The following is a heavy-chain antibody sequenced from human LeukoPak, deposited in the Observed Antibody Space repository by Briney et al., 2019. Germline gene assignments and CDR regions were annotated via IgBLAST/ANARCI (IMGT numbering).Heavy chain of an antibody. CDR3: AREYNYYDSSGWDAFEI. D-gene: IGHD3-22*01. V-gene: IGHV4-59*01. CDR2: IYYSGST. Sequence: SETLSLTCTVSGGSISTYYWHWIRQPPGKGLEWIGYIYYSGSTNYNPSLTGRVTISVDTSKNQFSLKLSSVTAADTAVYYCAREYNYYDSSGWDAFEIWGQGTMVTVSS. J-gene: IGHJ3*02. CDR1: GGSISTYY.